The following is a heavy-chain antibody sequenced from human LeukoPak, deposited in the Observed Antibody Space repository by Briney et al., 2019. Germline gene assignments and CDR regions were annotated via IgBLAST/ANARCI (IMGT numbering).Heavy chain of an antibody. CDR1: GFTFSSYG. D-gene: IGHD2-15*01. J-gene: IGHJ4*02. V-gene: IGHV3-30*02. CDR2: IRYDGSNK. Sequence: PGGSLRLSCAASGFTFSSYGMHWVRQAPGKGLEWVAFIRYDGSNKYYADSAKGRFTISRDNSKNTLYLQMNSLRAEDTAVYYCASPPSGSPRIWGQGTLVTVSS. CDR3: ASPPSGSPRI.